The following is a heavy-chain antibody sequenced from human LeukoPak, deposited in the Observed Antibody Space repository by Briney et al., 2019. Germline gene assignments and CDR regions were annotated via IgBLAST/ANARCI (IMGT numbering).Heavy chain of an antibody. Sequence: SETLSLTCTVSGGSISNSSYYWGWIRQPPGKGLEWIGSIYYSGSTYYNPSLKSRVTISVDTSKNQFSLKLSSVTAADTAVYYCASHSSGWARYYFDYWGQGTLVTVSS. CDR2: IYYSGST. CDR1: GGSISNSSYY. D-gene: IGHD6-19*01. J-gene: IGHJ4*02. V-gene: IGHV4-39*01. CDR3: ASHSSGWARYYFDY.